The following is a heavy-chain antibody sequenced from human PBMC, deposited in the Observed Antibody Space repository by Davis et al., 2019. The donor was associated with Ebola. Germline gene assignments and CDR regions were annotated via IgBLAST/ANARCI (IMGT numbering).Heavy chain of an antibody. J-gene: IGHJ4*02. D-gene: IGHD3-22*01. CDR2: IRSKANSYAT. Sequence: GGSLRLSCAASGFTFSGSAMHWVRQASGKGLEWVGRIRSKANSYATAYAASVKGRFTISRDDSKNTAYLQMNSLKTEDTAVHYCTGTLYDSSGIHDYWGQGTLVTVSS. CDR1: GFTFSGSA. CDR3: TGTLYDSSGIHDY. V-gene: IGHV3-73*01.